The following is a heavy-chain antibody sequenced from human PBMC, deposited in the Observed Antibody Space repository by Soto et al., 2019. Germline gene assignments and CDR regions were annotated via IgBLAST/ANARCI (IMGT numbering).Heavy chain of an antibody. CDR3: TRELRVGTTDHWFDP. V-gene: IGHV1-46*03. D-gene: IGHD1-26*01. J-gene: IGHJ5*02. CDR2: MNPSGGSA. Sequence: VASVKVSCKASGYTFTRYYMHWVRQAPGQGLEWMGKMNPSGGSASYAQKFQGRITMTRDTSTNTVYMELSSLRNEDTAVYYCTRELRVGTTDHWFDPWG. CDR1: GYTFTRYY.